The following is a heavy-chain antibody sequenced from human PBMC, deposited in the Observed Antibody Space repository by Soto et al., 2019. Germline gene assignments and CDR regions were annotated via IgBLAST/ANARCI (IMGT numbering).Heavy chain of an antibody. CDR1: GGSVSSGSYY. CDR2: IYYSGST. D-gene: IGHD3-9*01. J-gene: IGHJ5*02. Sequence: PSDTLSLTCTVSGGSVSSGSYYWSWIRQPPGKGLEWIGYIYYSGSTNYNPSLKSRVTISVDTSKNQFSLKLSSVTAADTAVYYCARAPYDILTGYRIFWFDPWGQGTLVTVSS. CDR3: ARAPYDILTGYRIFWFDP. V-gene: IGHV4-61*01.